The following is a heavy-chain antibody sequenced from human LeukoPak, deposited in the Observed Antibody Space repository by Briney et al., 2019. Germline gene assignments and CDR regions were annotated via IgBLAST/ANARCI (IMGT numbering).Heavy chain of an antibody. D-gene: IGHD3-22*01. Sequence: GGSLRLSCAASGFTFWNYAMSWVRQAPGKGLEWVSAISGIGHSTFYAESVKGRVTLSRDNSKTTLYLELNRLRAEDTDVYYYAKDYPDRSCYFLYFDLWGRGTLVTVSS. V-gene: IGHV3-23*01. CDR3: AKDYPDRSCYFLYFDL. CDR2: ISGIGHST. J-gene: IGHJ2*01. CDR1: GFTFWNYA.